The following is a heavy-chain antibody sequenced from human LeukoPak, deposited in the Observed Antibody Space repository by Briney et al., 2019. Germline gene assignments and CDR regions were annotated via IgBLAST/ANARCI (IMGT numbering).Heavy chain of an antibody. Sequence: GGSLRLSCTASGFTFSTYWMTWVRQAPGKGLEWVANIKEDGSAKYHVDPMKGRFTISRDNAKNSLYLQINSLRAEDTAVYYCARDSPGYGGYSYWGQGTLVTVSS. J-gene: IGHJ4*02. CDR2: IKEDGSAK. CDR1: GFTFSTYW. D-gene: IGHD5-12*01. CDR3: ARDSPGYGGYSY. V-gene: IGHV3-7*04.